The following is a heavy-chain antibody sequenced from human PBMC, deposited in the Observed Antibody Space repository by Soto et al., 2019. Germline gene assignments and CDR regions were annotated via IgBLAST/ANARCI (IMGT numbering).Heavy chain of an antibody. J-gene: IGHJ3*02. CDR3: SRGSQRSGYYYTAFEI. CDR1: GGSFSSGDYY. V-gene: IGHV4-30-4*01. CDR2: IYDSGST. D-gene: IGHD3-22*01. Sequence: PSETLSLTCTVSGGSFSSGDYYWSWIRQPPGKGLEWIGYIYDSGSTDYSPSLKSRVTISLDTSQNKFSLKLSSVTAADTAVYYCSRGSQRSGYYYTAFEICGQGTMVTVSS.